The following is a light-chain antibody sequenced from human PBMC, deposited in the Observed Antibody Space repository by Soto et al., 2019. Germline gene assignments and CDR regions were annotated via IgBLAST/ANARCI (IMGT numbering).Light chain of an antibody. Sequence: DLQMTQSPSSLSAYVGARVTITCRASKSISSYLNWYQQKPGKAPKLLIYAASSLQSGVPSRFSGSGSGTDFTLTISSLQPEDFATYYCQQSYSTPRTFGQGTKVEIK. V-gene: IGKV1-39*01. J-gene: IGKJ1*01. CDR3: QQSYSTPRT. CDR2: AAS. CDR1: KSISSY.